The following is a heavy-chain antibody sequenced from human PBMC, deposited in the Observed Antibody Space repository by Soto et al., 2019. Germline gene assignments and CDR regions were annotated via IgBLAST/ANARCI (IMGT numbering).Heavy chain of an antibody. D-gene: IGHD3-10*01. Sequence: QVQLVQSGAEVKKPGASVKVSCKASGYTFTGYYMHWVRQAPGQGLEWMGWINPNSGGTNYAQKFQGRVTMTRDTSISTAYMELSRLTSDDTAVYYCVRDRITMVRGVPELRRNWFDPWGQGTLVTVSS. J-gene: IGHJ5*02. V-gene: IGHV1-2*02. CDR3: VRDRITMVRGVPELRRNWFDP. CDR2: INPNSGGT. CDR1: GYTFTGYY.